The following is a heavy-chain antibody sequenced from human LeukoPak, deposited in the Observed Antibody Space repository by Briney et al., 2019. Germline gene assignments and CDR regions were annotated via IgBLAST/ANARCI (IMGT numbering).Heavy chain of an antibody. Sequence: ASVKVSCKTSGYTFTGYCIHWVRQAPGQGLEWMGWVDPNTGDTNSAQRLQGRVTLTRDTSVSTAYMEVSRLRSDDTAVYWCARVVGQGTAMPSRHYFDYWGQGTLVTVSS. V-gene: IGHV1-2*02. D-gene: IGHD5-18*01. CDR2: VDPNTGDT. J-gene: IGHJ4*02. CDR3: ARVVGQGTAMPSRHYFDY. CDR1: GYTFTGYC.